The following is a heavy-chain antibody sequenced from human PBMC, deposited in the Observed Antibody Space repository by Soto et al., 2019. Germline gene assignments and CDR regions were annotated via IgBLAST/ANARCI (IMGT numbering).Heavy chain of an antibody. CDR2: IKTVTDGATT. CDR1: GXTFSNAC. D-gene: IGHD3-22*01. J-gene: IGHJ5*01. CDR3: TSDLPDNWFDP. V-gene: IGHV3-15*01. Sequence: GSLRLSCEVSGXTFSNACMNWVRQAPGKGLEWVARIKTVTDGATTDYAAPVRGRFTISSDDSKNMLFLHMNNLKGDDTGVYFCTSDLPDNWFDPWGRGTQVTVSS.